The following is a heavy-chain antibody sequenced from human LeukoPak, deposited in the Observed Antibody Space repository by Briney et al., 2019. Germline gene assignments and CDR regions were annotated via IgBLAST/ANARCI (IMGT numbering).Heavy chain of an antibody. V-gene: IGHV4-59*08. CDR1: GGSISSYY. CDR2: IYYSGST. CDR3: ASSITMVRGVIITDAFDI. D-gene: IGHD3-10*01. J-gene: IGHJ3*02. Sequence: PSETLSLTCTVSGGSISSYYWSWIRQPPGKGLEWIGYIYYSGSTNYNPSLKSRVTISVDTSKNQFSLKLSSVTAADTAVYYCASSITMVRGVIITDAFDIWGQGTMVTVSS.